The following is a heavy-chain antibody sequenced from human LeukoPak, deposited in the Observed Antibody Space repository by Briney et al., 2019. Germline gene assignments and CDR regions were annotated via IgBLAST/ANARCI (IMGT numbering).Heavy chain of an antibody. CDR2: IYYSGST. D-gene: IGHD3-9*01. CDR1: GGSISSYY. CDR3: ARDPSAGDYDILTGYYQPPYGMDV. J-gene: IGHJ6*02. V-gene: IGHV4-59*01. Sequence: SETLSLTCTVSGGSISSYYWSWIRQPPGKGLEWIGYIYYSGSTNYNPSLKSRVTISVDTSKNQFSLKLSSVTAADTAVYYCARDPSAGDYDILTGYYQPPYGMDVWGQGTTVTVPS.